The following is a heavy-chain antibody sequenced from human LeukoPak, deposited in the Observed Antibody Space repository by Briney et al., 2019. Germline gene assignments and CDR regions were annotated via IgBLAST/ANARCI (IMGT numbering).Heavy chain of an antibody. V-gene: IGHV3-74*01. D-gene: IGHD3-22*01. CDR2: ITDDGTST. Sequence: GGSLRLSCAASGFAFSTYTLHWVRQVPGKGLMWVSRITDDGTSTTYADSVKGRFTISRDNAKDTLYLQMNSLRAEDTAVYYCARDGGGSSGFYWGLGYCGRGALVTVS. J-gene: IGHJ4*02. CDR1: GFAFSTYT. CDR3: ARDGGGSSGFYWGLGY.